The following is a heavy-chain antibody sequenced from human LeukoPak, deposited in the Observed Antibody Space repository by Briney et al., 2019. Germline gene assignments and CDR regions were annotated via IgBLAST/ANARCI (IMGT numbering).Heavy chain of an antibody. CDR3: ARGVNYYFDY. Sequence: PSETLSLTCSVSGGSISSYYWSWIRQPPGRGLEWIGYIYYSGRTSYNPSLKSRVTISVDTSKNQFSLRLSSVTAADTAVYYCARGVNYYFDYWGQGTLVTVSS. CDR2: IYYSGRT. V-gene: IGHV4-59*12. CDR1: GGSISSYY. J-gene: IGHJ4*02. D-gene: IGHD1-20*01.